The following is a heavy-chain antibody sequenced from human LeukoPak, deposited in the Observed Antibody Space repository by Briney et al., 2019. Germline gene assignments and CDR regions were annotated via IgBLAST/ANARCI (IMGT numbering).Heavy chain of an antibody. CDR2: MNPSDFEI. J-gene: IGHJ4*02. D-gene: IGHD3-22*01. Sequence: LGESLKISCKGSGYSFTSYWIGWVRQVPGKGLEWMGIMNPSDFEIRKSPSFQGQVTLSADQSTRTAYLEWSSLKASDTAMYYCARQSGYYAFDNWGQGTLVTVSS. V-gene: IGHV5-51*01. CDR3: ARQSGYYAFDN. CDR1: GYSFTSYW.